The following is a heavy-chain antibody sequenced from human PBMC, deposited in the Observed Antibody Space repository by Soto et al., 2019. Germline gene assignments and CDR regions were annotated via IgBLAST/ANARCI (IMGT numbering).Heavy chain of an antibody. CDR1: GGSISSSNW. V-gene: IGHV4-4*02. CDR3: ARDMGGSGRNFDY. CDR2: IYHSGST. Sequence: PSETLSLTCAVPGGSISSSNWWSWVRQPPGKGLEWIGEIYHSGSTNYNPSLKSRVTISVDKSKNQFSLKLSSVTAADTAVYYCARDMGGSGRNFDYWGQGTLVTVSS. D-gene: IGHD6-19*01. J-gene: IGHJ4*02.